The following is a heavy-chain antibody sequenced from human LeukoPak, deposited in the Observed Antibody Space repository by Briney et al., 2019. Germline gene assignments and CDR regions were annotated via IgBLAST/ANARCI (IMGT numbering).Heavy chain of an antibody. CDR2: ISSSGGTI. V-gene: IGHV3-48*03. Sequence: GGSLRLSCAASGFTFSSYEMHWVRQVPGKGLEWVSYISSSGGTIYYADSVKGRFTISRDNAKNSLYLQMNSLRAEDTAVYYCARGGEGYYYYYMDVWGKGTTVTVSS. CDR1: GFTFSSYE. D-gene: IGHD3-10*01. CDR3: ARGGEGYYYYYMDV. J-gene: IGHJ6*03.